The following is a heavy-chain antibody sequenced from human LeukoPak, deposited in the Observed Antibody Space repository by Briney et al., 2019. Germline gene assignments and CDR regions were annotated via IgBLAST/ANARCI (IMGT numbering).Heavy chain of an antibody. Sequence: GTSLRLSCAASGFSFSKHAMHWVRQAPGKGLEWVAIISYDGSNINYADSVKGRFTISRDISENTLYLQMNSLRAEDTAVYYCARDLSYYDSSGYSYWGQGTLVTVSS. V-gene: IGHV3-30*04. J-gene: IGHJ4*02. D-gene: IGHD3-22*01. CDR3: ARDLSYYDSSGYSY. CDR2: ISYDGSNI. CDR1: GFSFSKHA.